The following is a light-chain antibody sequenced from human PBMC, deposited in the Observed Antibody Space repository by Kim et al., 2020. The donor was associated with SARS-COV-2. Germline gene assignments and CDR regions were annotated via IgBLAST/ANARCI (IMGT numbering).Light chain of an antibody. CDR3: QQGSNWPLT. J-gene: IGKJ4*01. CDR1: QSVNSY. CDR2: DAS. Sequence: LSPGERATLSCRASQSVNSYLAWYQQKPGQAPRLLISDASNRATGIPARFSGSGSGTDFTLTISSLEPEDFAVYYCQQGSNWPLTFGGGTKVDIK. V-gene: IGKV3-11*01.